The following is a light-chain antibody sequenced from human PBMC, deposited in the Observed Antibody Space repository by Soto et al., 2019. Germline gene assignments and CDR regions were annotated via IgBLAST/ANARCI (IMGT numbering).Light chain of an antibody. CDR1: QSISSW. V-gene: IGKV1-5*03. Sequence: DIQMTQSPSTLSASVGDRVTITCRASQSISSWLAWYQQKPGKAPKLLIYKASTLQRGVTSRFSGSGYGTEFSLAISSLQPDDCATYYCQQYNDNWSFGQGTEVEIK. CDR3: QQYNDNWS. J-gene: IGKJ1*01. CDR2: KAS.